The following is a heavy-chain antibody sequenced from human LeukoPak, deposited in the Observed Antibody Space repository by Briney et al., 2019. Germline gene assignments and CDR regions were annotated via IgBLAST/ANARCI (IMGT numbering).Heavy chain of an antibody. V-gene: IGHV4-34*01. CDR1: GGSFSGYY. D-gene: IGHD3-22*01. Sequence: PSETLSLTCAVYGGSFSGYYWSWIRQPPGKGLEWIGEINHSGSTNYNPSLKSRVTISVDTSKNPFFLKRSSVTAADTAVYYCARGGYYDSSGYYPDWGQGTLVTVSS. CDR2: INHSGST. J-gene: IGHJ4*02. CDR3: ARGGYYDSSGYYPD.